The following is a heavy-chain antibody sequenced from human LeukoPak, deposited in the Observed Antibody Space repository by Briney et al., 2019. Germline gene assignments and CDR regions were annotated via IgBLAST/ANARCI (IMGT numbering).Heavy chain of an antibody. Sequence: SETLSLTCAVYGGSFSGYYWSWIRQPPGKGLEWIGEINHSGSTNYNPSLKSRVTISVDTSKNQFSLKLSSVTAADTAVYYRARGRYYAGIAVAGSPFDYWGQGTLVTVSS. CDR1: GGSFSGYY. CDR2: INHSGST. D-gene: IGHD6-19*01. CDR3: ARGRYYAGIAVAGSPFDY. J-gene: IGHJ4*02. V-gene: IGHV4-34*01.